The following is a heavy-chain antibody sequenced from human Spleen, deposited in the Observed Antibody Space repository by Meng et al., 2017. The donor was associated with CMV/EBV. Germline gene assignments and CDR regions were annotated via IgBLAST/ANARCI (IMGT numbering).Heavy chain of an antibody. CDR3: ARGLYYFDY. Sequence: QVQLVQSGAEVEQPGASVKVYCKVSGYTLTELSMHWVRQAPGQGLEWIGWINPNSGGTNYAQKFQGRVTMTRDTSISTAYMELSRLRSDDTAVYYCARGLYYFDYWGQGTLVTVSS. CDR1: GYTLTELS. J-gene: IGHJ4*02. V-gene: IGHV1-2*02. CDR2: INPNSGGT.